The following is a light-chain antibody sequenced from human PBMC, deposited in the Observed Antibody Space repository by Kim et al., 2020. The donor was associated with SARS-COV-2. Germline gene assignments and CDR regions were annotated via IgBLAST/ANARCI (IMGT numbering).Light chain of an antibody. Sequence: QPVLTQSSSASASLGSSVKLTCTLSSGHSSYIIAWHQQQPGKAPRYLMKLEGSGSYNKGSGVPDRFSGSSSGADRYLTISNLQSEDEADYYCETWDSNSNWVFGGGTQLT. CDR3: ETWDSNSNWV. CDR1: SGHSSYI. CDR2: LEGSGSY. V-gene: IGLV4-60*03. J-gene: IGLJ3*02.